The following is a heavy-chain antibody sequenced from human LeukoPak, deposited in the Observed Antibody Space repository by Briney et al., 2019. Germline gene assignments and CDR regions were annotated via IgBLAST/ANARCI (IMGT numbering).Heavy chain of an antibody. J-gene: IGHJ4*02. CDR3: ARHDSFIPY. V-gene: IGHV3-23*01. D-gene: IGHD5-18*01. Sequence: GGSLRLSCAASGFTFNYYAMSWVRLAPGKGLEWVSGISDNEGTTYYTDSVKGRFTISRDNTKNTVYLQMNNLRADDTAVYFCARHDSFIPYWGQGTLVTVSS. CDR2: ISDNEGTT. CDR1: GFTFNYYA.